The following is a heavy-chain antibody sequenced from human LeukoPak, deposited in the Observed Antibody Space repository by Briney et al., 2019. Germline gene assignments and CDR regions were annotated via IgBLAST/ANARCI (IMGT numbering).Heavy chain of an antibody. V-gene: IGHV3-23*01. J-gene: IGHJ6*02. CDR3: AKGSTASSSSWYVGYYYGMDV. Sequence: GGSLRLSCAASGFTFSSYTMTWVRQAPGKGLEWVSAISGSGGSTYYADSVKGRFTISRDNSKNTLYLQMNSLRAEDTAVYYCAKGSTASSSSWYVGYYYGMDVWGQGTTVIVSS. CDR2: ISGSGGST. CDR1: GFTFSSYT. D-gene: IGHD6-13*01.